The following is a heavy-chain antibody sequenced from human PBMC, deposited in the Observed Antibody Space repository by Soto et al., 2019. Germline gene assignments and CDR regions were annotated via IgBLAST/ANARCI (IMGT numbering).Heavy chain of an antibody. CDR3: AIGSSRRDDSNVWWYDT. Sequence: SVRVPCSQSRFAVTSYFIHWGRQAPGGGRGWIGVINPGAGRRSSEQKLQGRVTLTGDTSTSTVYMEMSSLTSDDTGVYYWAIGSSRRDDSNVWWYDTGGQGTLVTVSS. V-gene: IGHV1-46*04. D-gene: IGHD4-4*01. J-gene: IGHJ5*02. CDR2: INPGAGRR. CDR1: RFAVTSYF.